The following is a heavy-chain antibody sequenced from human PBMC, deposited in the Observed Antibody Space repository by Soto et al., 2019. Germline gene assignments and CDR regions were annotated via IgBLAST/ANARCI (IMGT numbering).Heavy chain of an antibody. J-gene: IGHJ4*02. CDR2: IWYDGSNK. V-gene: IGHV3-33*01. CDR1: GFTFSSYG. D-gene: IGHD3-10*01. CDR3: ARESVGGLLYDY. Sequence: GGSLRLSCAASGFTFSSYGMHWVRQAPGKGLEWVAVIWYDGSNKYYADSVKGRFTISRDNSKNTLYLQMNSLRAEDTAVYYCARESVGGLLYDYWGQGTLVTVSS.